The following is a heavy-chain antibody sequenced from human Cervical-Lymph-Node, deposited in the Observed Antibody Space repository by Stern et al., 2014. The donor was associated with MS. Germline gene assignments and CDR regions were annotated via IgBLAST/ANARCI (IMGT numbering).Heavy chain of an antibody. V-gene: IGHV2-5*02. J-gene: IGHJ4*02. D-gene: IGHD3-10*01. CDR1: GFSLNTTGMG. Sequence: QVTLKESGPALVKPTQTLTLTCTFSGFSLNTTGMGVGWIRQPPGKALEWLALIYWDDDQSHSPSLKTRLPITKDTSKNQVFLTMTNMDPVDTATYYCAHSHPVCFGESLVYFDFWGQGSLVTVSS. CDR2: IYWDDDQ. CDR3: AHSHPVCFGESLVYFDF.